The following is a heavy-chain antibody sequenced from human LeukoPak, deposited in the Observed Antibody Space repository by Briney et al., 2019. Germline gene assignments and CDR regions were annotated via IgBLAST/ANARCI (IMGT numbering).Heavy chain of an antibody. J-gene: IGHJ4*02. D-gene: IGHD4/OR15-4a*01. CDR2: IYSDNT. V-gene: IGHV3-53*01. Sequence: EGSLRLSCAASGFTFSSYAMSWVRQAPGKGLEWVSFIYSDNTHYSDSVKGRFTISRDNSKNTLYLQMNSLRAEDTAVDYCARRAGAYSHPYDYWGQGTLVTVSS. CDR1: GFTFSSYA. CDR3: ARRAGAYSHPYDY.